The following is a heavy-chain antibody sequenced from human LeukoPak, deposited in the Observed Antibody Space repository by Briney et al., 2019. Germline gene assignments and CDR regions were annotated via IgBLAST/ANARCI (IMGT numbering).Heavy chain of an antibody. CDR1: GFTFSNAW. CDR2: FKSKTDGGTT. D-gene: IGHD3-3*01. CDR3: TTDQYYDFWSGYYTRPDY. J-gene: IGHJ4*02. V-gene: IGHV3-15*01. Sequence: GGSLRLSCAASGFTFSNAWMSWVRQAPGKGLEWVGRFKSKTDGGTTDYAAAVKGRFTISRDDSKNTMYLQMNSLKTEDTAVYYCTTDQYYDFWSGYYTRPDYWGQGTLVTVSS.